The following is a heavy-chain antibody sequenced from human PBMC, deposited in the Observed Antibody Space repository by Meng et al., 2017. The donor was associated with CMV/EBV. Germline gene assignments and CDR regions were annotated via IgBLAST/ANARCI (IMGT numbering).Heavy chain of an antibody. V-gene: IGHV3-23*01. CDR1: GFPFSSYA. Sequence: GGSLRLSCAASGFPFSSYAMSWVRQAPGKGLEWVAGIRGNGASADYADSVKGRFTISRDNSKNTLYLQMNSLRAEDTAVYYCANESLRFLERVNWFDSWGQGTLVTVSS. CDR2: IRGNGASA. D-gene: IGHD3-3*01. CDR3: ANESLRFLERVNWFDS. J-gene: IGHJ5*01.